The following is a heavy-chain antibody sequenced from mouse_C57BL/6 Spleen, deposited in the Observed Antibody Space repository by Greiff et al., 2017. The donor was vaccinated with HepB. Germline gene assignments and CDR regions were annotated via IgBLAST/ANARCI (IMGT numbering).Heavy chain of an antibody. D-gene: IGHD1-1*01. V-gene: IGHV3-6*01. CDR1: GYSITSGYY. CDR3: ARGGYYGSSPFDY. J-gene: IGHJ2*01. Sequence: VQLKQSGPGLVKPSQSLSLTCSVSGYSITSGYYWNWIRQSPGNKLEWRGYISYDGSNNYNPYLKNRISFTRDTSKNQFFLKLNSVTTEDTATYCCARGGYYGSSPFDYWGQGTTLTVSS. CDR2: ISYDGSN.